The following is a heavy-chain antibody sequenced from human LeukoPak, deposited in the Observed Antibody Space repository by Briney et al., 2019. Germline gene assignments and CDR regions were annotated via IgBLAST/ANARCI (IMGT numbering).Heavy chain of an antibody. J-gene: IGHJ5*02. D-gene: IGHD6-19*01. Sequence: SETLSLTCTVSGGSISSYYWSWIRQPPGKGLEWIGYIYYSGSTNYKPSLKSRVTISVDTSKNQFSLKLSSVTAADTAVYYCARGFSSAWSGNIWFDPWGQGTLVTVSS. CDR2: IYYSGST. V-gene: IGHV4-59*01. CDR3: ARGFSSAWSGNIWFDP. CDR1: GGSISSYY.